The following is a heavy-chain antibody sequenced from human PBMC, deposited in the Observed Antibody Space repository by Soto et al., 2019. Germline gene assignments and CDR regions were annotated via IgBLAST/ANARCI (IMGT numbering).Heavy chain of an antibody. CDR3: ATDDSGSYYADFDY. Sequence: GASVKVSCKASGYTFTSYAMHWVRQAPGQRLEWMGWINAGNGNTKYSQKFQGRVTMTRDTSASTAYMELSSLRSEDTAVYYCATDDSGSYYADFDYWGQGTLVTVSS. D-gene: IGHD1-26*01. CDR1: GYTFTSYA. CDR2: INAGNGNT. V-gene: IGHV1-3*01. J-gene: IGHJ4*02.